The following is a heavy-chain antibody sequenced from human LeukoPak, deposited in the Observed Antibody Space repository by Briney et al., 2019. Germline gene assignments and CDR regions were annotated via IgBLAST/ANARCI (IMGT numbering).Heavy chain of an antibody. CDR2: IYHSGST. V-gene: IGHV4-30-2*01. Sequence: PSQTLSLTCAVSGGSISSGGYSWSSIRQPPGKGLEWIGYIYHSGSTYYNPSLKSRVTISVDTSKNQFSLKLSSVTAADTAVYYCARERRSVDIVVVPAAIPVDAFDIWGQGTMVTVSS. J-gene: IGHJ3*02. CDR3: ARERRSVDIVVVPAAIPVDAFDI. D-gene: IGHD2-2*03. CDR1: GGSISSGGYS.